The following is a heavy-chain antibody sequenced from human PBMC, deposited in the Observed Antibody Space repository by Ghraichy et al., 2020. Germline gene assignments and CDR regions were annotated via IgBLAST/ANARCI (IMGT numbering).Heavy chain of an antibody. V-gene: IGHV6-1*01. J-gene: IGHJ5*02. CDR3: ARDPGYCSSNSCYRRTLLNLFDP. D-gene: IGHD2-2*02. CDR2: TYYRSKWYN. CDR1: GDSVSSNSAA. Sequence: SQTLSLTCAIAGDSVSSNSAAWNWIRQSPSRGLEWLGRTYYRSKWYNDYAVSVKSRITINPDTSKNQFSLQLNSVTLEDTAVYYCARDPGYCSSNSCYRRTLLNLFDPWGQGNLVTVSS.